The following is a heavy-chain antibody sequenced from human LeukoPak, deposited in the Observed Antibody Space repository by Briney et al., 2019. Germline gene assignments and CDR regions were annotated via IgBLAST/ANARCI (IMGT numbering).Heavy chain of an antibody. J-gene: IGHJ4*02. CDR1: GYSFTSYW. D-gene: IGHD3-22*01. V-gene: IGHV5-51*01. CDR3: ARQGPDYYDSSGYYSPGDY. Sequence: GESLKISCKGSGYSFTSYWIGWVRQMPGKGLEWMGIIYPGDSDTRCSPSFQGQVTISADKSISTAYLQWGSLKASDTAMYYCARQGPDYYDSSGYYSPGDYWGQGTLVTVSS. CDR2: IYPGDSDT.